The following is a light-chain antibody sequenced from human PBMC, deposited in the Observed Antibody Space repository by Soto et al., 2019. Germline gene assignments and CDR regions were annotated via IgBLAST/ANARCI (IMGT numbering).Light chain of an antibody. CDR1: SSSIGTNY. CDR2: KSD. CDR3: ASWDDSLSGYV. Sequence: QSVLTQPPSASGTPGQRVTISCSGSSSSIGTNYVYWYQQLPGTAPKLLIYKSDRRPSGVPDRFSGSKSGTSASLAISGLRSEEEADYHCASWDDSLSGYVFGTGTKVTVL. J-gene: IGLJ1*01. V-gene: IGLV1-47*01.